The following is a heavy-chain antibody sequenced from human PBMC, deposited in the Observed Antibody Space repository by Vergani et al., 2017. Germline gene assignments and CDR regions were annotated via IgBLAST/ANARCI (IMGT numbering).Heavy chain of an antibody. V-gene: IGHV2-5*01. CDR3: AHTVRGVVPVTFDY. Sequence: QITLTESGPTLVKPTQTLTLTCTFSGFSLNTFRVGVAWIRQPPGKALEWLALIYYNDDKRYNPSLKSRLTITKDTSKNQVVLTLTNMDPVDTATYFCAHTVRGVVPVTFDYWGPGSLVTVSS. D-gene: IGHD2-2*01. CDR2: IYYNDDK. J-gene: IGHJ4*02. CDR1: GFSLNTFRVG.